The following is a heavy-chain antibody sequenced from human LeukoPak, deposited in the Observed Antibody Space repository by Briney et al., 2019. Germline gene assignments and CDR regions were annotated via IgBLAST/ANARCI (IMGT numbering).Heavy chain of an antibody. CDR2: INHSGST. Sequence: GSLRLSCAASGFTFSSYAMSWVRQSPGKGLEWIGEINHSGSTNYNPSLKSRLTISVDTSKNQFSLKLSSVTAADTAVYYCARGVPGYWGQGTLVTISS. CDR3: ARGVPGY. V-gene: IGHV4-34*01. J-gene: IGHJ4*02. CDR1: GFTFSSYA. D-gene: IGHD3-10*01.